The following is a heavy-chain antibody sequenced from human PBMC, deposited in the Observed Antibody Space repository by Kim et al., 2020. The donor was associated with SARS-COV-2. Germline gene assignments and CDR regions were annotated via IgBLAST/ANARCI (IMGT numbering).Heavy chain of an antibody. Sequence: VKGRCTISRDNSKNTLYLQMNSLRAEDTAVYYCAKGQGNAVAGTSSRFDPWGQGTLVTVSS. D-gene: IGHD6-19*01. V-gene: IGHV3-23*01. J-gene: IGHJ5*02. CDR3: AKGQGNAVAGTSSRFDP.